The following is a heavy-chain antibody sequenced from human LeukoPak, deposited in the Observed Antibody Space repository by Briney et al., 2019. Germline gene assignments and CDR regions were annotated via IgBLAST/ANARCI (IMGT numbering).Heavy chain of an antibody. J-gene: IGHJ4*02. CDR2: ISSSSSYI. Sequence: GGSLRLSCAASGFTFSSYSMNWARKAPGKGLGWASSISSSSSYIYYADSVKGRFTISRDNAKNSLYLQMNSLRAEDTAVYYCARDTYSSGWFFLDYWGQGTLVTVSS. D-gene: IGHD6-19*01. CDR3: ARDTYSSGWFFLDY. V-gene: IGHV3-21*01. CDR1: GFTFSSYS.